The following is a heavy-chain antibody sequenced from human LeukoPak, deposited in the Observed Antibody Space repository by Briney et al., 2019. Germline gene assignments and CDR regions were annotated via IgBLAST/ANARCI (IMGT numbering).Heavy chain of an antibody. CDR3: ARDSVEDYYDSSGPVSSPGWFDP. CDR2: IYYSGST. D-gene: IGHD3-22*01. J-gene: IGHJ5*02. CDR1: GGSISSGGYY. Sequence: SETLSLTCTVSGGSISSGGYYWSWIRQHPGKGLEWIGYIYYSGSTYYNPSLKSRVTISVDTSKNQFSLKLSSVTAADTAVYYCARDSVEDYYDSSGPVSSPGWFDPWGQGTLVTVSS. V-gene: IGHV4-31*03.